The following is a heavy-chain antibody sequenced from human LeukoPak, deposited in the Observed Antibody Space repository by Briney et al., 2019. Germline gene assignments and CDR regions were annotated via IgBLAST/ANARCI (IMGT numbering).Heavy chain of an antibody. J-gene: IGHJ4*02. CDR2: INSDGSST. V-gene: IGHV3-74*01. CDR3: ARGSSSWYETIDY. Sequence: GGSLRLSCAASGFTFSSYWMHWVRQAPGKVLVWVSRINSDGSSTSYADSVKGRFTISRDNAKNTLYLQMNSLRAEDTAVYYCARGSSSWYETIDYWGQGTLVTVSS. D-gene: IGHD6-13*01. CDR1: GFTFSSYW.